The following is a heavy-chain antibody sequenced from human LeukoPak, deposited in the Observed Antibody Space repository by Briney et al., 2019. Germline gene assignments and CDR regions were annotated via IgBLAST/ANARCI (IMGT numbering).Heavy chain of an antibody. Sequence: GGSLRLSCAASGFTFSDYYMSWIRQAPGKGLEWGSYISSSGSTIYYADSVKGRFTISRDNAKNSLYLQMNSLRAEDTAVYYCARDGYCSSTSCYYYYGMDVWGQGTTVTVSS. CDR1: GFTFSDYY. V-gene: IGHV3-11*01. CDR3: ARDGYCSSTSCYYYYGMDV. CDR2: ISSSGSTI. J-gene: IGHJ6*02. D-gene: IGHD2-2*03.